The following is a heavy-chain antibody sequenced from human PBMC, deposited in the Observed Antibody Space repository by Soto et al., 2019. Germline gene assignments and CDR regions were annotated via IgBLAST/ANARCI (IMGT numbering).Heavy chain of an antibody. CDR3: ARTPSMIVVVIDYWFDA. V-gene: IGHV1-69*06. J-gene: IGHJ5*02. D-gene: IGHD3-22*01. CDR1: GGTFSSYA. CDR2: IIPIFGTA. Sequence: SVKVSCKASGGTFSSYAISWVRQAPGQGLEWMGGIIPIFGTANYAQKFQGRVTITADKSTSTAYMELSSLRSEDTAVYYFARTPSMIVVVIDYWFDAWGQGTLVTVSS.